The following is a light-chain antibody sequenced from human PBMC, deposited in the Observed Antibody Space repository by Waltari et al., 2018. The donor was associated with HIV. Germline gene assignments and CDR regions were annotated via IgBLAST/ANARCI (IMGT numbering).Light chain of an antibody. Sequence: QSVLTQPPSASGTPGQRVTISCSGSSSNIGSNYVYWYQQPPGTAPKLLIYRNNRRPSGAPDRFSGSTSGTSASLAISGLRSEDEADYFCAAWDDSLSVYVFGTGTKVTVL. V-gene: IGLV1-47*01. CDR1: SSNIGSNY. CDR2: RNN. J-gene: IGLJ1*01. CDR3: AAWDDSLSVYV.